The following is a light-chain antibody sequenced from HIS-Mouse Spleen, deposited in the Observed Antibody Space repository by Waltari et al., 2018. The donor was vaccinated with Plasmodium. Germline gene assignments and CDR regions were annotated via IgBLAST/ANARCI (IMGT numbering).Light chain of an antibody. CDR3: MQALQTPYT. Sequence: DIVMTQSPPSLPVTPGEPATISCRSSQSLLHSNGYNYLDWYLQKPGQSPPLLIYLGSNRASGVPDRFSGSGSGTDFTLKISRVEAEDVGVYYCMQALQTPYTFGQGTKLEIK. CDR2: LGS. J-gene: IGKJ2*01. V-gene: IGKV2-28*01. CDR1: QSLLHSNGYNY.